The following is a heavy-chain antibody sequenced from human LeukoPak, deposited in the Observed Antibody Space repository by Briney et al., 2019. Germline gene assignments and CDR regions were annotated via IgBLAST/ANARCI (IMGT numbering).Heavy chain of an antibody. CDR3: ARLTLDGDGSHYWFDP. J-gene: IGHJ5*02. V-gene: IGHV4-39*01. CDR1: GAPISSRSYY. D-gene: IGHD1-26*01. CDR2: IYYSGST. Sequence: SETLSLTCPVSGAPISSRSYYWGWIRQPPGKGLEWIGSIYYSGSTYYNPSLKSRVTISVDTSKKQFSLKLSSLTAADTAVYYCARLTLDGDGSHYWFDPWGQGTLVTVSS.